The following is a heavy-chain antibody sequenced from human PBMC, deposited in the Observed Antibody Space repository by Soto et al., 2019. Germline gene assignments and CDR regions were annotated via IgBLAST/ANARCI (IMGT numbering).Heavy chain of an antibody. CDR2: IYYSGST. CDR1: GGSISSSSYY. J-gene: IGHJ4*02. Sequence: PSETLSLTCTVSGGSISSSSYYWGWIRQPPGKGLEWIGSIYYSGSTYYNPSLKSRVTISVDTSKIQFSLKLSSVTAADTAVYYCARRYGDRRRTFDYWGQGTLVAVSS. D-gene: IGHD4-17*01. CDR3: ARRYGDRRRTFDY. V-gene: IGHV4-39*01.